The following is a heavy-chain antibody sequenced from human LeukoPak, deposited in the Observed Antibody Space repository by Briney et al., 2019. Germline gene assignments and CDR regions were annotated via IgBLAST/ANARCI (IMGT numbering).Heavy chain of an antibody. CDR2: ISAYNGNT. J-gene: IGHJ6*02. CDR3: ARKRRYYDFWSGYFDTFKNHPSYYGMDV. CDR1: GYTFTSYG. V-gene: IGHV1-18*01. Sequence: ASVKVSCKASGYTFTSYGISWVRQAPGQGLEWMGWISAYNGNTNYAQKLQGRVTMTTDTSTSTAYMELRSLRSDDTAVYYCARKRRYYDFWSGYFDTFKNHPSYYGMDVWGQGTTVTVSS. D-gene: IGHD3-3*01.